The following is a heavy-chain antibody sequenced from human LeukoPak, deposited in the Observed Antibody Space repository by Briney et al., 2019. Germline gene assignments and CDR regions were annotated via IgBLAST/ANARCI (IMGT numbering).Heavy chain of an antibody. CDR2: ISSSGSTI. CDR1: GFTFSDYY. CDR3: ARDPKHYHYYYYMDV. J-gene: IGHJ6*03. V-gene: IGHV3-11*04. Sequence: GGSLRLSCAASGFTFSDYYMSWIRQAPGKGLEWVSYISSSGSTIYYADSVKGRFTISRGNAKNSLYLQMNSLRAEDTAVYYCARDPKHYHYYYYMDVWGKGTTVTVSS.